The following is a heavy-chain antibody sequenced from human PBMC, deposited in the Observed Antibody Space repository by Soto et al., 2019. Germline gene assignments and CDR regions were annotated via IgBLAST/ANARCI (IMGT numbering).Heavy chain of an antibody. J-gene: IGHJ4*02. CDR3: ATRDSSRFY. D-gene: IGHD6-13*01. CDR1: GVSISSHDW. CDR2: SHQSGNT. V-gene: IGHV4-4*02. Sequence: QVQLQESGPGLVKPSGTLSLTCAVSGVSISSHDWWTWVRQPPGKGLEWIGESHQSGNTNYNSSLESRVTISVDKSKNQFSLTVTSVTVADTAVYYCATRDSSRFYWGQGTLVTVSS.